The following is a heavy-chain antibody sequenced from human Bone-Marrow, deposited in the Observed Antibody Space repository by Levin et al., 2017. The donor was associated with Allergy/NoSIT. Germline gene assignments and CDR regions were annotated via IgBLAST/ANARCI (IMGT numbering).Heavy chain of an antibody. V-gene: IGHV1-2*02. J-gene: IGHJ4*02. CDR3: ARGGLLDGSGTDFYY. D-gene: IGHD3-10*01. Sequence: GESLKISCKASGYSFTASYLHWLRQAPGLGLEWMGWINPDSGGTRCGQKFQGRITLTRDASFSTGYMERGRLTSDDTAVYYCARGGLLDGSGTDFYYWGQGTLVTVSS. CDR1: GYSFTASY. CDR2: INPDSGGT.